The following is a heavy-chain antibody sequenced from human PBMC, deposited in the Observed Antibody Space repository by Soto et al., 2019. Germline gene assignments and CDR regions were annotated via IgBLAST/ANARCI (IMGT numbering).Heavy chain of an antibody. Sequence: QVQLAASVPGLVKPSQTVSLTCSVSGGSIRSGGYFWAWIRQHPGKGLEYIGHIYSTGSTYYVPSLRRRLTMSLDTSKNQFSLNLTSVTAADTALYFCARLNSGLYASFDSWGQGARLTGAS. D-gene: IGHD2-8*01. CDR3: ARLNSGLYASFDS. V-gene: IGHV4-31*03. CDR2: IYSTGST. CDR1: GGSIRSGGYF. J-gene: IGHJ4*02.